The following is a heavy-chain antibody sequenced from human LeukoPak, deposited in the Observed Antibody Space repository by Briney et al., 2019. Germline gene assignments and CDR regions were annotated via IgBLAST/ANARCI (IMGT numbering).Heavy chain of an antibody. CDR3: AKVFPSGYFFDC. CDR1: GFTFSSYA. CDR2: IGGSGDNT. V-gene: IGHV3-23*01. D-gene: IGHD1-26*01. J-gene: IGHJ4*02. Sequence: PGGSLRLSCAASGFTFSSYAMSWVRQTPGKGLEWVSAIGGSGDNTYYTDSVKGRFTISRDNSKNTLFLQMSSLGAEDTAVYYCAKVFPSGYFFDCWGQGALVSVSS.